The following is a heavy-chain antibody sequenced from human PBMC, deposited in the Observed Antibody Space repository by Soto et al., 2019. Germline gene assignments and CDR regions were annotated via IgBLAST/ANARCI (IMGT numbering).Heavy chain of an antibody. CDR2: IYYSGST. V-gene: IGHV4-59*01. J-gene: IGHJ3*02. CDR3: ARDYDYIWGTSRHAFDI. Sequence: SETLSLTCTVSGGSISSYYWSWIRQPPGKGLEWIGYIYYSGSTNYNPSLKSRVTMSVDTSKNQFSLKLSSVTAADTAVYYCARDYDYIWGTSRHAFDIWGQGTMVTVSS. D-gene: IGHD3-16*01. CDR1: GGSISSYY.